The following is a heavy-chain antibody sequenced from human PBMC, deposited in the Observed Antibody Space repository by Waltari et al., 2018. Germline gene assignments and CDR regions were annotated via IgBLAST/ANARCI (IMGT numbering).Heavy chain of an antibody. CDR1: GFTFSEFW. CDR2: IKQEGSDK. J-gene: IGHJ6*03. Sequence: EVQLVESGGGLVQPGGSLRLSCAASGFTFSEFWMSWVRQATGKGLEWVANIKQEGSDKYYVESVKGRLTISRDNDNNLLFLQMNSLRVDDTALYYCSSMDFWGKGTTVIVSS. CDR3: SSMDF. V-gene: IGHV3-7*01.